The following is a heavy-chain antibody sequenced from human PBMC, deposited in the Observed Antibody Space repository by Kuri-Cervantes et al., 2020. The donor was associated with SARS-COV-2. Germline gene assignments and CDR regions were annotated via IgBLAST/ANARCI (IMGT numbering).Heavy chain of an antibody. J-gene: IGHJ5*02. Sequence: ASVKVSCKVSGNTLTELPLHWVRQAPGKGLEWMGGFDPEQREIIYAQKFQGRVSMTEDTSTDTAYMKLSSLRSEDTAVYYCARGRRVKQQLAFDPWGQGTLVTVSS. CDR2: FDPEQREI. CDR3: ARGRRVKQQLAFDP. CDR1: GNTLTELP. D-gene: IGHD6-13*01. V-gene: IGHV1-24*01.